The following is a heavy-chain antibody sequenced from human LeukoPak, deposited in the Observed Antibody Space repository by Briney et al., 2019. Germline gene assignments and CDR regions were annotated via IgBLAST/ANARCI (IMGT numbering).Heavy chain of an antibody. Sequence: GGSLRLSCAASGFXFSDYYISWIRQAPGKGLEWVSYINSSSSYTNYADSVKGRFTISRDNAKNSLYLQMNSLRAEDTAMYYCARSRGYSYGSLDYWGQGTLVTVSS. D-gene: IGHD5-18*01. CDR3: ARSRGYSYGSLDY. CDR2: INSSSSYT. V-gene: IGHV3-11*06. J-gene: IGHJ4*02. CDR1: GFXFSDYY.